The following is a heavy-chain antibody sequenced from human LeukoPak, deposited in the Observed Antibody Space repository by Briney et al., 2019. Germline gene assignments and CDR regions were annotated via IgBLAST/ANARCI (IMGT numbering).Heavy chain of an antibody. D-gene: IGHD5-24*01. CDR1: GGSISSYY. CDR2: IYYSGST. V-gene: IGHV4-59*01. CDR3: ARGRWLQSSFDY. Sequence: SETLSLTCTVSGGSISSYYWSWIRQPPGKGLEWIGYIYYSGSTSYNPSLKSRVTISVDTSKNQFSLKLSSVTAADTAVYYCARGRWLQSSFDYWGQGTLVTVSS. J-gene: IGHJ4*02.